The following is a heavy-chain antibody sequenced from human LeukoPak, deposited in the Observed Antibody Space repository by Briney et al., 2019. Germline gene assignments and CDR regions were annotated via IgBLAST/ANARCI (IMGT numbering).Heavy chain of an antibody. Sequence: GGSLRLSCAASGFTFSSYAMTWVRQAPGKGLEWVSSISGSGGGTYYTDSVKGRFTISRDNSKNTLYLQMNSLRGEDTAVYYCAKDGIRDGYKYWGQGTLVTVSS. D-gene: IGHD5-24*01. CDR2: ISGSGGGT. CDR3: AKDGIRDGYKY. J-gene: IGHJ4*02. CDR1: GFTFSSYA. V-gene: IGHV3-23*01.